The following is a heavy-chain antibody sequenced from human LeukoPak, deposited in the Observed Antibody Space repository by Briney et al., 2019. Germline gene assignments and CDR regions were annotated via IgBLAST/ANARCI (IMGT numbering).Heavy chain of an antibody. CDR1: GFTLSSYG. CDR3: AKDSYYDSGSLDY. J-gene: IGHJ4*02. V-gene: IGHV3-30*18. D-gene: IGHD3-10*01. CDR2: MSYDGSNK. Sequence: PGGSLRLSCAASGFTLSSYGMHWVRQAPGKGLEWVAAMSYDGSNKHYVDSVKGRFTISRDNSKNTLYLQMNSLRGEDTAVYYCAKDSYYDSGSLDYWGQGTLVTVSS.